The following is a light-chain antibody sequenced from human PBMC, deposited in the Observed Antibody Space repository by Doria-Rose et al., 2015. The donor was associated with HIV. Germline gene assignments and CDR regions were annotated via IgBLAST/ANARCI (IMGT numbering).Light chain of an antibody. Sequence: DIQVTQSPSSLSASVGDRVTITCRASQAISNYLAWFRQKPGKAPKSLIYGAFSLQSGVPSKFSGNGSGTDFILTISSLQPEDFATYYCLQYNSDPLTFGGGTKVEIK. CDR3: LQYNSDPLT. V-gene: IGKV1-16*02. J-gene: IGKJ4*01. CDR1: QAISNY. CDR2: GAF.